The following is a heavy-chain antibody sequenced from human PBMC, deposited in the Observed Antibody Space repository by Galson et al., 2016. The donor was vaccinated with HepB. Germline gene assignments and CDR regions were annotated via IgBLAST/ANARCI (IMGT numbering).Heavy chain of an antibody. Sequence: ETLSLTCTVSGASISSGDHYWSWIRQSPGKGLEWIGSIYYSGSTYYNPSLKSRVTMSVDTSKNQFSLKLNSVTAADTAVYYCARQIVVVVAATRGVDWFDPWGQGTLVTVSS. V-gene: IGHV4-39*01. CDR3: ARQIVVVVAATRGVDWFDP. D-gene: IGHD2-15*01. J-gene: IGHJ5*02. CDR1: GASISSGDHY. CDR2: IYYSGST.